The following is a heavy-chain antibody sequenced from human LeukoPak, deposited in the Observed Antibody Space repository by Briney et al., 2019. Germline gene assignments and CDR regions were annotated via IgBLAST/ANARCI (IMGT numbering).Heavy chain of an antibody. CDR2: IYPSGST. CDR1: GGSISSYY. CDR3: ARGFSHFDY. D-gene: IGHD3-10*01. V-gene: IGHV4-4*07. J-gene: IGHJ4*02. Sequence: SETLSLTCTVSGGSISSYYWNWIRQPAEKGLEWIGRIYPSGSTNYTPSLKSRVTMSVATSKNQFSLKLSSVTAADTAVYYCARGFSHFDYWGQGTLVTVSS.